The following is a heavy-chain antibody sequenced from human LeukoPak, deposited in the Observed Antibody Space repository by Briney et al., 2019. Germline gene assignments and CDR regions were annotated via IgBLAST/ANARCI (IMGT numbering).Heavy chain of an antibody. V-gene: IGHV3-30*18. J-gene: IGHJ6*02. CDR2: TSYDGSHI. CDR3: AKGQLVDYGMDV. CDR1: GFMFSNYG. Sequence: GRSLRLSCAASGFMFSNYGMHWVRQAPGKGLEWVAVTSYDGSHIYYADSVKGRFTISRDSSKNTLYLQMNSLRAEDTALYYCAKGQLVDYGMDVWGQGTTVTVSS. D-gene: IGHD6-13*01.